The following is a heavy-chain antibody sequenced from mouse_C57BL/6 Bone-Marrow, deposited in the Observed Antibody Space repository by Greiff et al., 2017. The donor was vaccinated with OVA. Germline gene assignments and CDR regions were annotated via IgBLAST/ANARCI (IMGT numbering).Heavy chain of an antibody. CDR3: ARTGLRDWYFDV. D-gene: IGHD1-1*01. V-gene: IGHV3-6*01. J-gene: IGHJ1*03. CDR1: GYSITSGYY. CDR2: ISYDGSN. Sequence: ESGPGLVKPSQSLSLTCSVTGYSITSGYYWNWIRQFPGNKLEWMGYISYDGSNNYNPSLKNRISITRDTSKNQFFLKLNSVTTEDTATYYCARTGLRDWYFDVWGTGTTVTVSS.